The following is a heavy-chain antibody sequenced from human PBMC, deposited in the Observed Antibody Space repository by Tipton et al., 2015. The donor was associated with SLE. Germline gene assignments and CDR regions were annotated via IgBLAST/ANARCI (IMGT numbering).Heavy chain of an antibody. J-gene: IGHJ4*02. Sequence: TLSLTCTVSGGSISSYFRSWIRQPPRKGLEWVGYIYTSGSTNYNPSLKSRVTMSVDTSKNQFSLKLSSVTAADTAVYYCARRMTTVTTGYFDYWGQGTLVTVSS. CDR3: ARRMTTVTTGYFDY. V-gene: IGHV4-4*07. CDR1: GGSISSYF. D-gene: IGHD4-17*01. CDR2: IYTSGST.